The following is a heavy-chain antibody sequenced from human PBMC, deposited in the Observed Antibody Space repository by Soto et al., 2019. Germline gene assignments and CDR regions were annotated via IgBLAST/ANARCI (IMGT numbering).Heavy chain of an antibody. Sequence: KISCKCSGCSFTSDWIAWVRQMPGKGLECMGIIYPGDSDTRYSPSFQGQVTISADKSSAYLQWNSLEASDTAMYYCARWYSSGLYYLDYWGQGTLVTVSS. CDR1: GCSFTSDW. CDR3: ARWYSSGLYYLDY. CDR2: IYPGDSDT. V-gene: IGHV5-51*01. D-gene: IGHD6-19*01. J-gene: IGHJ4*02.